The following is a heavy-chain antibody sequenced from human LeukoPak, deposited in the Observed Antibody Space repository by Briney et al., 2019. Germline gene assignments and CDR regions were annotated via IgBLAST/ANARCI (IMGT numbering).Heavy chain of an antibody. Sequence: GGSLRLSCAASGFTFSSYSMNWVRQAPGKGLEWVSYISSSSSTIYYADSVKGRFTISRDNAKNSLYLQMSSLRAEDTAVYYCASVFPAIFSSSWDTDNAFDIWGQGTMVTVSS. J-gene: IGHJ3*02. D-gene: IGHD6-13*01. V-gene: IGHV3-48*04. CDR2: ISSSSSTI. CDR1: GFTFSSYS. CDR3: ASVFPAIFSSSWDTDNAFDI.